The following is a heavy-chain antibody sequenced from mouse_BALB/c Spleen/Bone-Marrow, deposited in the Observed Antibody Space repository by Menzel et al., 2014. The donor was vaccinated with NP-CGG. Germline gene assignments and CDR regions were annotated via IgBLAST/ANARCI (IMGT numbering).Heavy chain of an antibody. CDR1: GYTFTSYW. D-gene: IGHD3-1*01. CDR3: ATARATSYAMDY. Sequence: QVHVKQSGAELVKPGALVKLSCKASGYTFTSYWMHWVKQRPGQGLEWIGEIDPSDSYTNYNQKFKGKATLTVDKSSSTAYMQLSSLTSEDSAVYYCATARATSYAMDYWGQGTSVTVSS. CDR2: IDPSDSYT. J-gene: IGHJ4*01. V-gene: IGHV1-69*02.